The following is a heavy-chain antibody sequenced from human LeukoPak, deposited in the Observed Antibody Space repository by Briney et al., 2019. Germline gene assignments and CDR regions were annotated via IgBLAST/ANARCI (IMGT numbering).Heavy chain of an antibody. Sequence: SETLSLTCTVSGGSISSYYWSWIRQPPGKGLEWIGYIYYSGSTNYNPSLKSRATISVDTSKNQFSLKQSSVTAADTAVYYCARVPRGGYSYSNWFDPWGQGTLVTVSS. CDR1: GGSISSYY. J-gene: IGHJ5*02. CDR3: ARVPRGGYSYSNWFDP. V-gene: IGHV4-59*01. D-gene: IGHD5-18*01. CDR2: IYYSGST.